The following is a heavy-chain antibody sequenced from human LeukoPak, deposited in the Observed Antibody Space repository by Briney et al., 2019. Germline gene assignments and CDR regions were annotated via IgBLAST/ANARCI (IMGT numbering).Heavy chain of an antibody. CDR2: FDPEDGET. V-gene: IGHV1-24*01. Sequence: ASVKVSCKASGYTFTGYYMHWVRQAPGKGLEWMGGFDPEDGETIYAQKFQGRVTMTEDTSTDTAYMELSSLRSEDTAVYYCATEFVGLAAFDIWGQGTMVTVSS. CDR1: GYTFTGYY. CDR3: ATEFVGLAAFDI. J-gene: IGHJ3*02. D-gene: IGHD3-16*02.